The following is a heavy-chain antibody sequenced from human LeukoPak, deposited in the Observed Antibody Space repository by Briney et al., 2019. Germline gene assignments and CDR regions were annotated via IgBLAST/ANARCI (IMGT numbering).Heavy chain of an antibody. CDR3: AKVPKVVVPAAKIPPTFDP. Sequence: GGPLRLSCAASGFTFSSYAMSWVRQAPGKGLEWVSAISGSGGSTYYAGSVKGWFTISRDNSKNTLYLQMNSLRAEDTAVYYCAKVPKVVVPAAKIPPTFDPWGQGTLVTVSS. CDR1: GFTFSSYA. CDR2: ISGSGGST. J-gene: IGHJ5*02. V-gene: IGHV3-23*01. D-gene: IGHD2-2*01.